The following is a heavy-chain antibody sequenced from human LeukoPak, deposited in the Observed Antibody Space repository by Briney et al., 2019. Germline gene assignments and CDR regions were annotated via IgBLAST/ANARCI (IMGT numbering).Heavy chain of an antibody. Sequence: PGGSLRLSCAASGFTFSSYAMSWVRQAPGKGLEWVSSIGGSGGSTYYADSVKGRFTISRDNSKNTLYLQMNSLRAEDTAVYYCAREGGEILGGYYYYYMDVWGKGTTVTISS. V-gene: IGHV3-23*01. D-gene: IGHD3-16*01. CDR1: GFTFSSYA. CDR3: AREGGEILGGYYYYYMDV. J-gene: IGHJ6*03. CDR2: IGGSGGST.